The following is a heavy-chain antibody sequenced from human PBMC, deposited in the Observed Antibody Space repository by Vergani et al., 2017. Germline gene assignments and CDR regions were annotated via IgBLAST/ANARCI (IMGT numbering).Heavy chain of an antibody. D-gene: IGHD2-21*01. CDR3: ANARDPNCKGGNCYSYYYGLDL. Sequence: EVHLVESGGDLVEPGRSLRLSCAASGFIFDDYAMHWVRQVPGKGLQWVSAISGSGGNTCYTDSVKGRFTISRDKSKDTLYLQMNSLRVEDTAIYYCANARDPNCKGGNCYSYYYGLDLWGQGTTVTVSS. J-gene: IGHJ6*02. V-gene: IGHV3-23*04. CDR1: GFIFDDYA. CDR2: ISGSGGNT.